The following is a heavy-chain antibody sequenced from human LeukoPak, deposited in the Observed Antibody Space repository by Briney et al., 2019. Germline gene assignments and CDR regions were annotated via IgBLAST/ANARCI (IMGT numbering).Heavy chain of an antibody. Sequence: PGESLKIACQGSEYSFTNYWIAWVRQMPGKGLEWMGIIYPGDSDTRYSPSFQGQVITSADKSISTAYLQWSSLKASDTAMYYCARHRSSWSEFDYWGQGTLVTVSS. CDR2: IYPGDSDT. V-gene: IGHV5-51*01. J-gene: IGHJ4*02. CDR3: ARHRSSWSEFDY. D-gene: IGHD6-13*01. CDR1: EYSFTNYW.